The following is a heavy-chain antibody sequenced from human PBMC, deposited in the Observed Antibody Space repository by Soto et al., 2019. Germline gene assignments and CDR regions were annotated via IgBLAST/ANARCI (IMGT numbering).Heavy chain of an antibody. CDR1: GGSISSYY. V-gene: IGHV4-59*01. J-gene: IGHJ3*02. Sequence: SETLSLTCTVSGGSISSYYWIWIRQPPGKGLEWIGYIYYSGSTNYNPSLKSRVTISVDTSKNQFSLKLSSVTAADTAVYYCARTSGSYPNDAFDIWGQGTMVTVSS. CDR2: IYYSGST. CDR3: ARTSGSYPNDAFDI. D-gene: IGHD1-26*01.